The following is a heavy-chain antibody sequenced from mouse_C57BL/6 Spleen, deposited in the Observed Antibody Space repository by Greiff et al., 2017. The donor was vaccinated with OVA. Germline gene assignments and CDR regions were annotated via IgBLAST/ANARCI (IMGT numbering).Heavy chain of an antibody. V-gene: IGHV1-15*01. CDR1: GYTFTDYE. CDR2: IDPETGGT. D-gene: IGHD6-2*01. CDR3: TREESYAMDY. J-gene: IGHJ4*01. Sequence: VQLQQSGAELVRPGASVTLSCKASGYTFTDYEMHWVKQTPVHGLEWIGAIDPETGGTAYNQKFKGTAILTADKSSSTAYMELRSLTSEDSAVYYCTREESYAMDYWGQGTSVTVSS.